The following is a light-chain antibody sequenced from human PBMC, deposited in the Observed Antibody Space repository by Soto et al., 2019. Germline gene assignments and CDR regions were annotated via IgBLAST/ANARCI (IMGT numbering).Light chain of an antibody. J-gene: IGKJ3*01. V-gene: IGKV1-39*01. CDR1: QTIRNY. CDR3: QQSYSDPRT. Sequence: DIQMTQSPSSLPASVGDRVTITCRASQTIRNYLNWYQQKPGEAPKLLIYVASRLESGLPSRFSGSGGRTEFTLTISSLQPEDFATYYCQQSYSDPRTFGPGTKVEIK. CDR2: VAS.